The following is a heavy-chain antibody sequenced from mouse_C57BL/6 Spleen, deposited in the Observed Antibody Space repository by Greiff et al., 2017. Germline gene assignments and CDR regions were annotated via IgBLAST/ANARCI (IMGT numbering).Heavy chain of an antibody. Sequence: VHLVESGPGLVQPSQSLSITCTVSGFSLTSYGVHWVRQSPGKGLEWLGVIWSGGSTDYNAAFISRLSISKDNSKSQVFFKMNSLQADDTAIYYCARAPSSYYSNSYYFDYWGQGTTLTVSS. V-gene: IGHV2-2*01. CDR1: GFSLTSYG. CDR2: IWSGGST. D-gene: IGHD2-5*01. CDR3: ARAPSSYYSNSYYFDY. J-gene: IGHJ2*01.